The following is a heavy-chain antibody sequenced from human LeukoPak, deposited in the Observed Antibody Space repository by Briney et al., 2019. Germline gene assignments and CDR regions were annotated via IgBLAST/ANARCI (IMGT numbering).Heavy chain of an antibody. CDR2: IYYSGGT. J-gene: IGHJ4*02. CDR3: ARYGYCSGGSCYDFDY. Sequence: SETLSLTCTVSGGFISSHYWSWIRQPPGKGLEWIGYIYYSGGTNYNPSLKSRVTISVDTSKNQFSLKLSSVTAADTAVYYCARYGYCSGGSCYDFDYWGQGTLVTVSS. D-gene: IGHD2-15*01. V-gene: IGHV4-59*11. CDR1: GGFISSHY.